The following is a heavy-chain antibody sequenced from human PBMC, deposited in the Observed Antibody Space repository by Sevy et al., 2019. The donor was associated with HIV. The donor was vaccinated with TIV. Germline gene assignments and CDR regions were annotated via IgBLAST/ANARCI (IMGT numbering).Heavy chain of an antibody. CDR1: GFTFSSYA. CDR2: ISGSGGST. Sequence: GGSLRLSCAASGFTFSSYAMSWVRQAPGKGLEWVSAISGSGGSTYYADSVKGRFTISRDNSKNTLYLQMNSLRAEDMAVYYCAKGHLLLVVPAASDYWGQGTLVTVSS. V-gene: IGHV3-23*01. CDR3: AKGHLLLVVPAASDY. D-gene: IGHD2-2*01. J-gene: IGHJ4*02.